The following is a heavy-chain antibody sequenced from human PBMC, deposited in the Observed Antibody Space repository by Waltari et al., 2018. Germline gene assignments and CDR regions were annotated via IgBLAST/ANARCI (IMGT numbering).Heavy chain of an antibody. J-gene: IGHJ4*02. CDR2: IYYSGST. CDR3: ARGGGLRMATIFFDY. CDR1: GGSISSSSYY. Sequence: QLQLQESGPGLVKPSETLSLTCTVSGGSISSSSYYWGWIRQPPGKGLEWIGSIYYSGSTYYNPSLKSRVTISVDTSKNQFSLKLSSVTAADTAVYYCARGGGLRMATIFFDYWGQGTLVTVSS. V-gene: IGHV4-39*07. D-gene: IGHD5-12*01.